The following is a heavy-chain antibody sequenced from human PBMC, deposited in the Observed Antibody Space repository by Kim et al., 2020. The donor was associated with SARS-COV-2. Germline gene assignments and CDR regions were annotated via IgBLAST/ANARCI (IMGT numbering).Heavy chain of an antibody. D-gene: IGHD2-15*01. CDR3: ARVVAVRAYYYYGMDV. V-gene: IGHV4-39*07. Sequence: SETLSLTCTVSGGSISSSSYYWGWIRQPPGKGLEWIGSIYYSGSTYYNPSLKSRVTISVDTSKNQFSLKLSSVTAADTAVYYCARVVAVRAYYYYGMDV. CDR2: IYYSGST. CDR1: GGSISSSSYY. J-gene: IGHJ6*01.